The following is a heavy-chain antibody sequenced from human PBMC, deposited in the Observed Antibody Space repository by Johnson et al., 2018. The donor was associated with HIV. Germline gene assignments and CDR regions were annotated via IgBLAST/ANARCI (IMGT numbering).Heavy chain of an antibody. D-gene: IGHD3-10*01. V-gene: IGHV3-30*18. J-gene: IGHJ3*02. Sequence: QEQLVESGGGVVQPGRSLRLSCAASGFSFSDYGIHWVRQAPGKGLEWVAVISYDGDDKHYGDSVEGRFTIYRDNSKKTLYLQMNSLRPEDTAVYFSAKDAGSVSSWEVAFEIWGQGTKVTVSS. CDR1: GFSFSDYG. CDR3: AKDAGSVSSWEVAFEI. CDR2: ISYDGDDK.